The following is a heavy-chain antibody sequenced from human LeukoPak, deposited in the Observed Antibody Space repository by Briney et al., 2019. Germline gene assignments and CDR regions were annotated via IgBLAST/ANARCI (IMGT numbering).Heavy chain of an antibody. J-gene: IGHJ4*02. CDR3: ASGIAAVNTGN. D-gene: IGHD6-13*01. Sequence: PSQTLSLTCTVSGGSISSGGYYWSWIRQPPGKGLEWIGYIYHSGSTYYNPSLKSRVTISVDRSKNQFSLKLSSVTAADTAVYYCASGIAAVNTGNWGQGTLVTVSS. CDR1: GGSISSGGYY. CDR2: IYHSGST. V-gene: IGHV4-30-2*01.